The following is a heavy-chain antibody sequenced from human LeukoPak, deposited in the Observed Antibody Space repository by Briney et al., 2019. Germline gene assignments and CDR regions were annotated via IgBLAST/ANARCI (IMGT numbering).Heavy chain of an antibody. D-gene: IGHD6-6*01. V-gene: IGHV1-24*01. CDR2: FDPEDGET. CDR3: VPRTGIAARLGIDY. J-gene: IGHJ4*02. CDR1: GYTLTELS. Sequence: ASVKVSCKVSGYTLTELSMHWVRQAPGKGLEWMGGFDPEDGETIYAQKFQGRVTMTEDTSTDTAYMELSSLRSEDTAVYYCVPRTGIAARLGIDYWGQGTLVTVSS.